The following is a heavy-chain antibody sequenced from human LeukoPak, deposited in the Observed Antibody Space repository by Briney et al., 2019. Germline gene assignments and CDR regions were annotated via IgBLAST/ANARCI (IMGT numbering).Heavy chain of an antibody. V-gene: IGHV4-4*09. CDR3: AGGYDNYYMDV. J-gene: IGHJ6*03. D-gene: IGHD3-22*01. CDR2: IYTSGST. CDR1: GGSISSYY. Sequence: SETLSLTCTVSGGSISSYYWSWIRQPPGKGLEWIGYIYTSGSTNYNPSLKSRVTTSVDTSKNQFSLKLSSVTAADTAVYYCAGGYDNYYMDVWGKGTTVTVSS.